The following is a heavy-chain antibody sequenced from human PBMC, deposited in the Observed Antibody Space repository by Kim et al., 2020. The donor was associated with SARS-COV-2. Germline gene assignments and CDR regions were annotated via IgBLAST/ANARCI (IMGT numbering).Heavy chain of an antibody. Sequence: VDSVKGRFTISRDDSKNTLYLQMNSLRAEDTALYYCARGGYYGAGSFPDYWGRGTLVTVSS. V-gene: IGHV3-33*01. D-gene: IGHD3-10*01. CDR3: ARGGYYGAGSFPDY. J-gene: IGHJ4*02.